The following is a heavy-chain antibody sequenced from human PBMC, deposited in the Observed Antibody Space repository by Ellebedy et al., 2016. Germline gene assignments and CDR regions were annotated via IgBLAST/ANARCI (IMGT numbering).Heavy chain of an antibody. CDR3: TSAYYYGPDAFDI. D-gene: IGHD3-10*01. CDR1: GFTFGDYA. Sequence: GESLKISCTASGFTFGDYAMSWFRQAPGKGLEWVGFIRSKAYGGTTEYAASVKGRFTISRDDSKSIAYLQMNSLKTEDTAVYYCTSAYYYGPDAFDIWGQGTMVTVSS. V-gene: IGHV3-49*03. J-gene: IGHJ3*02. CDR2: IRSKAYGGTT.